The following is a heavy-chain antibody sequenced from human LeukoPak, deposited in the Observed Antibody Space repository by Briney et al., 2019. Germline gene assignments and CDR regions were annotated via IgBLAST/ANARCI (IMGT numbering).Heavy chain of an antibody. J-gene: IGHJ4*02. Sequence: PAGSLSLSCAASGFTFTPNAMKWVRQAPGRGLEWVSGIGGVGRHHYTDSVKRRFTISRDNSKNPLYLQMNSLRAEDTAIYYCAKDLHNWMGLDYWGQGTLVTVSS. V-gene: IGHV3-23*01. CDR3: AKDLHNWMGLDY. D-gene: IGHD2-2*03. CDR1: GFTFTPNA. CDR2: IGGVGRH.